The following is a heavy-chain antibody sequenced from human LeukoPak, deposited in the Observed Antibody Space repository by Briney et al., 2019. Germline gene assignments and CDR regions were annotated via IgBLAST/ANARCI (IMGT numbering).Heavy chain of an antibody. Sequence: GGSLRLSCAASGFTVSSNYMNWVRQAPGKGLEWVSIIYNSGSTYYADSVKGRFTISRDNSKNTLYLQMDSLRAEDTAVYYCARIRGDYGDYDKYYFDYWGQGTLVTVSS. CDR2: IYNSGST. CDR3: ARIRGDYGDYDKYYFDY. V-gene: IGHV3-53*01. D-gene: IGHD4-17*01. J-gene: IGHJ4*02. CDR1: GFTVSSNY.